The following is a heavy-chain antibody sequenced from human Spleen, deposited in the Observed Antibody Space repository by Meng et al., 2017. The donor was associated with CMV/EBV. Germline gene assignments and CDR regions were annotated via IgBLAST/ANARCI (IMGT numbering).Heavy chain of an antibody. CDR2: IYYSWST. Sequence: QANLTQSGQGTLHPSQTMSLTCPASDGSISSGDYYWSCIRQPPGKGLEWIGYIYYSWSTYYNPSLKSRVTISVDTSKNQFSLKLSSVTAADTAVYYCARGRSGSYYDYWGQGTLVTVSS. J-gene: IGHJ4*02. CDR3: ARGRSGSYYDY. CDR1: DGSISSGDYY. V-gene: IGHV4-30-4*08. D-gene: IGHD1-26*01.